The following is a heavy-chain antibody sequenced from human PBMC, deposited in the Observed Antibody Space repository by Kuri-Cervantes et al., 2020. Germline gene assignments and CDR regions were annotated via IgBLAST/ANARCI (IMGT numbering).Heavy chain of an antibody. D-gene: IGHD6-19*01. CDR3: ARERAEWLVRWGDAFDI. J-gene: IGHJ3*02. CDR1: GFTFNNYW. Sequence: GESLKISCAASGFTFNNYWMMWVRQAPGKGLEWVANLRQDGREKFYADSVKGRFTISRDNAKNSLYLQMNSLRAEDTAVYYCARERAEWLVRWGDAFDIWGQGTMVTVSS. V-gene: IGHV3-7*01. CDR2: LRQDGREK.